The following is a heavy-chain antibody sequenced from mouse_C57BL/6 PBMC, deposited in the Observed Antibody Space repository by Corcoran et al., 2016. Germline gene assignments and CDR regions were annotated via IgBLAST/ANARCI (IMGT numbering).Heavy chain of an antibody. V-gene: IGHV1-26*01. CDR2: INPNNGGT. CDR3: ARASTTVVVVPDY. Sequence: EVQLQQSGPELVKPGASVKISCKASGYTFTDYYMNWVKQSHGKSLEWIGDINPNNGGTSYNQKFKGKATLTVDKSSSTAYMELRSLTSEDSAVYYCARASTTVVVVPDYWGQGTTLTVSS. CDR1: GYTFTDYY. J-gene: IGHJ2*01. D-gene: IGHD1-1*01.